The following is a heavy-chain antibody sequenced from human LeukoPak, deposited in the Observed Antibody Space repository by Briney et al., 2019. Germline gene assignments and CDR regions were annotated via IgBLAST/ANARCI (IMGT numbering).Heavy chain of an antibody. V-gene: IGHV4-39*07. J-gene: IGHJ2*01. CDR3: ARIWPDL. CDR2: IYYNGST. CDR1: GVSISSSSYY. D-gene: IGHD3-10*01. Sequence: PSETLSLTCIVSGVSISSSSYYWAWIRQPPGKGLEWIGSIYYNGSTYYNPSHRSRVTISADTSKKQFSLRLNSVTAADTAVYYCARIWPDLWGRGTLVTVSS.